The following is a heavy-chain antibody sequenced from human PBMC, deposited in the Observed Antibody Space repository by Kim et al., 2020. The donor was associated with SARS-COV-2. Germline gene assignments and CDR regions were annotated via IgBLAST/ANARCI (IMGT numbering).Heavy chain of an antibody. D-gene: IGHD6-19*01. Sequence: GGSLRLSCAASGFTIRNYAMTWVRQGPGKGLQWVSAFSGSGDNTYYADSVKGRFTISRYNSKNTLYLLMNSLRAEDTALYYCAKSAGWMDYGMDVWGQGTTVTVSS. CDR3: AKSAGWMDYGMDV. CDR2: FSGSGDNT. CDR1: GFTIRNYA. J-gene: IGHJ6*02. V-gene: IGHV3-23*01.